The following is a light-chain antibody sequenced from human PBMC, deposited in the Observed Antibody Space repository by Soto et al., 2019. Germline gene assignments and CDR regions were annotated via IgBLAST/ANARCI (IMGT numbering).Light chain of an antibody. CDR1: QSVSTY. J-gene: IGKJ4*01. Sequence: EIVLTQSPATLSLSPGERVTLSCRASQSVSTYLAWYQQKPGQAPRPLIYDASNRASGIPARFSGSGSATDFTLTISSLRPEDSAIYYCQQRSTWPLTFGGGTKVELK. V-gene: IGKV3-11*01. CDR3: QQRSTWPLT. CDR2: DAS.